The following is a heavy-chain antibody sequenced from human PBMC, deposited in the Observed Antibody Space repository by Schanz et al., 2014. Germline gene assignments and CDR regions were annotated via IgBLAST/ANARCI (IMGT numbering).Heavy chain of an antibody. J-gene: IGHJ4*02. CDR3: AKDGRLPYYGTGSDFDY. D-gene: IGHD3-22*01. CDR2: IISTGGTI. Sequence: QVQLVESGGGLVKPGGSLRLSCAASGFTFSSYYMSWIRQAPGKGLEWVSSIISTGGTIYYVDSVRGRFTISRDNAKNSLYLQMNSLRVEDTAVYYCAKDGRLPYYGTGSDFDYWGQGTLVAVSS. V-gene: IGHV3-11*01. CDR1: GFTFSSYY.